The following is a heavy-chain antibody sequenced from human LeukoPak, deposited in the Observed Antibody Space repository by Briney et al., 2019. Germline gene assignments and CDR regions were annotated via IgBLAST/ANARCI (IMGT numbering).Heavy chain of an antibody. CDR2: IYYSGST. D-gene: IGHD2-2*01. CDR3: ASSKSSSTSCLYY. Sequence: SQTLSLTCTVSGGSISTYYWSWIRQPPGKGLEWIGYIYYSGSTNYNPSLKSRVTISVDTSKNQFSLKLSSVTAADTAVYYCASSKSSSTSCLYYWGQGTLVTVSS. CDR1: GGSISTYY. V-gene: IGHV4-59*01. J-gene: IGHJ4*02.